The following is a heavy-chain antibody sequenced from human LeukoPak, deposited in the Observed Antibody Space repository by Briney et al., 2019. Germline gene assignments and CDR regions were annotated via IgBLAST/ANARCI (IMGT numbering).Heavy chain of an antibody. D-gene: IGHD3-22*01. Sequence: GGSLRLSCAASGFTFSNYAMTWVRQAPGKGLEWVSGISGSSGSTFYADSVKGRFTISRDNSKNTLYLQMNSLRAEDTAVYYCASQSYYDSSGYYLHWGQGTLVTVSS. J-gene: IGHJ4*02. CDR3: ASQSYYDSSGYYLH. CDR2: ISGSSGST. CDR1: GFTFSNYA. V-gene: IGHV3-23*01.